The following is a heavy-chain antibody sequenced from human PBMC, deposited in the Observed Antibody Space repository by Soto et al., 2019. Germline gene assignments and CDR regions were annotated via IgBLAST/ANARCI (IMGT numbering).Heavy chain of an antibody. D-gene: IGHD6-6*01. V-gene: IGHV3-48*03. J-gene: IGHJ6*02. CDR3: ARWGRRLVYYSYYGMDV. Sequence: EVQLVESGGGLVQPGGSMRLSCAASGFTFSSYEMNWDRQAPGKGQEWVSYISSSGSSIYYADSVKSPFTMSRDNAKNSLYVQMHSLRAEYTAVDYCARWGRRLVYYSYYGMDVWGQGTTVTV. CDR1: GFTFSSYE. CDR2: ISSSGSSI.